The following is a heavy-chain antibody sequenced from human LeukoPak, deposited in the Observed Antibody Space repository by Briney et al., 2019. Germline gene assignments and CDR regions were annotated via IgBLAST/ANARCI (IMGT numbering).Heavy chain of an antibody. V-gene: IGHV3-53*01. J-gene: IGHJ4*02. CDR3: ARGPLWSGFDY. CDR2: IYSGDTT. CDR1: GFTVSSNH. D-gene: IGHD3-3*01. Sequence: GGSLRLSCAASGFTVSSNHMSWVRQAPGKGLEWVSIIYSGDTTYYADSVKGRFTISRDNSKNTLYLQMNSLRAEDTAVYYCARGPLWSGFDYWGQGTLVTVSS.